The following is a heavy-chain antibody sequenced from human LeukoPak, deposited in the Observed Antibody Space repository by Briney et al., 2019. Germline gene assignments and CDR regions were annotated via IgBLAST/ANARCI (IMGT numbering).Heavy chain of an antibody. Sequence: SETLSLTCTVSGASMTSHYWTWLRQDPGTGLEGIGNIFHTGSTSYNPALESRVTISLDTSNNQFSLKMTSVTPADAAVYYCAKEGGPARPGLDSWGQGTLVTVSS. J-gene: IGHJ4*02. CDR3: AKEGGPARPGLDS. CDR1: GASMTSHY. V-gene: IGHV4-59*11. D-gene: IGHD6-6*01. CDR2: IFHTGST.